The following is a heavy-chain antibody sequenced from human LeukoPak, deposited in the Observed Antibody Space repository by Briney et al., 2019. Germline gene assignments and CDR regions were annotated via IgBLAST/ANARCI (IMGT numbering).Heavy chain of an antibody. J-gene: IGHJ6*03. Sequence: PSETLSLTCAVYGGSFSGYYWRWIRQPPGKGLEWIGEINHSGTTNYNPSLKSRVTISVDTSKNQFSLKLSSVTAADTAVYYCARGNGEAARLPYMDVWGKGTMVTVSS. CDR1: GGSFSGYY. D-gene: IGHD6-6*01. V-gene: IGHV4-34*01. CDR3: ARGNGEAARLPYMDV. CDR2: INHSGTT.